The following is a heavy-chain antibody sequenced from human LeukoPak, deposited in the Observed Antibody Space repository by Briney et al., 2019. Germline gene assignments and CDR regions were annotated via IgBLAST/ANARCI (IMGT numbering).Heavy chain of an antibody. CDR3: AKDSGWYFDY. CDR2: ISGSGGST. J-gene: IGHJ4*02. V-gene: IGHV3-23*01. D-gene: IGHD6-19*01. Sequence: GGSLRLSCAASGCTFSSYAMSWVRQAPGKGLEWVSAISGSGGSTYYADSVKRRFTISRDNSKHTLYLQMNSLRAEDTAVYYCAKDSGWYFDYWGQGTLVTVSS. CDR1: GCTFSSYA.